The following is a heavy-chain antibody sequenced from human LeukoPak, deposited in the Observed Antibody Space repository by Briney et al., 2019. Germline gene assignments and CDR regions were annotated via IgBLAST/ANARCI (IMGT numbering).Heavy chain of an antibody. J-gene: IGHJ4*02. D-gene: IGHD1-7*01. V-gene: IGHV3-74*01. CDR1: GLTFRTTW. CDR3: ATARNFRFEY. CDR2: MDGEGTTI. Sequence: GGSLRLSCATSGLTFRTTWMHWVRQAPGKGLMWVSRMDGEGTTIDYADSVKGRFTVSRDYAKNTLFLQMNNLRTEDTALYFCATARNFRFEYWGQGSLVIVSA.